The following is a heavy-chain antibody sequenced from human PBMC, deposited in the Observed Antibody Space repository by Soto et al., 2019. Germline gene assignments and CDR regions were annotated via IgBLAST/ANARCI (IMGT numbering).Heavy chain of an antibody. CDR3: ARASYSSSWYPNWFDP. CDR2: IYYSGST. D-gene: IGHD6-13*01. Sequence: SETLSLTCTVSGDSISSSYWSWIRQSPGKGLEWIGYIYYSGSTYYNPSLKSRVTISVDTSKNQFSLKLSSVTAADTAVYYCARASYSSSWYPNWFDPWGQGTLVTVSS. CDR1: GDSISSSY. V-gene: IGHV4-59*12. J-gene: IGHJ5*02.